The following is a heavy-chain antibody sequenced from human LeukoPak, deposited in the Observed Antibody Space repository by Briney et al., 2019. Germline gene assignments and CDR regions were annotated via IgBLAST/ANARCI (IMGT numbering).Heavy chain of an antibody. CDR2: INHSGST. CDR3: ARHRGIAAAAGTYYFDY. J-gene: IGHJ4*02. CDR1: GGSFSGYY. V-gene: IGHV4-34*01. D-gene: IGHD6-13*01. Sequence: PSETLSLTCAVYGGSFSGYYWSWIRQPPGKGLEWIGEINHSGSTNYNPSLKSRVTISVDTSKNQFSLKLSSVTAADTAVYYCARHRGIAAAAGTYYFDYWGQGTLVSVSS.